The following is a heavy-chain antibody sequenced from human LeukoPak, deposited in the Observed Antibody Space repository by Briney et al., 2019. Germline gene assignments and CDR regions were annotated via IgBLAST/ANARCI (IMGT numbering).Heavy chain of an antibody. CDR1: GYTFTSYD. CDR3: VRVLTGTPAGGY. V-gene: IGHV1-8*01. Sequence: ASVKVSCKASGYTFTSYDINWVRQATGQGLEWMGWMNPNSGNTGYAQKFQGRVTMTRNTSISTAYMELSSLRSEDTAVYYCVRVLTGTPAGGYWGQGTLVTVSS. CDR2: MNPNSGNT. J-gene: IGHJ4*02. D-gene: IGHD1-20*01.